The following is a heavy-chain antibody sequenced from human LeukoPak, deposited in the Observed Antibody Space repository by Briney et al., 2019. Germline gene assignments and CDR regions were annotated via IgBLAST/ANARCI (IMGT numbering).Heavy chain of an antibody. J-gene: IGHJ5*02. CDR2: IYYSGST. CDR1: GGAIRRYF. Sequence: SGALSLTCTGSGGAIRRYFLSWIPQPPGKGLEGVGDIYYSGSTNYNPSLKSRVTISVDTSKNQFSLKLSSVTAADTAVYYCARVGGFEYSSSSGWWFDPWGQGTLVTVSS. CDR3: ARVGGFEYSSSSGWWFDP. V-gene: IGHV4-59*01. D-gene: IGHD6-6*01.